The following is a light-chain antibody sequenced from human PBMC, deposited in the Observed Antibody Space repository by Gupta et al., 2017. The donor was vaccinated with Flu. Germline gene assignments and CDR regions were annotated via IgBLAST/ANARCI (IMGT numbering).Light chain of an antibody. Sequence: NSHMVGYESVAWLQQHAGDPPRLLFDSNSNRHSGISGIFSASRSGNTASLTITGLQPDDEADYYFSAYDRTTNVLVFGGGTKVTVL. CDR3: SAYDRTTNVLV. CDR1: SHMVGYES. J-gene: IGLJ3*02. V-gene: IGLV10-54*02. CDR2: SNS.